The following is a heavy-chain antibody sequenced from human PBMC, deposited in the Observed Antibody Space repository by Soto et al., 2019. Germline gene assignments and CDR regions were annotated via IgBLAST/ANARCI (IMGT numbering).Heavy chain of an antibody. V-gene: IGHV6-1*01. CDR2: TYFRSRWYN. J-gene: IGHJ4*02. D-gene: IGHD1-26*01. CDR3: ERDTIVRTMDFLDY. CDR1: GDSISSNSAA. Sequence: SQTLSLTCAISGDSISSNSAAWHWLRHSPSRGLDWLGRTYFRSRWYNDYSVSLKSRITINPDTTNNQFSLHLSSVTPDDTAVYYCERDTIVRTMDFLDYWGQGTLVTVSS.